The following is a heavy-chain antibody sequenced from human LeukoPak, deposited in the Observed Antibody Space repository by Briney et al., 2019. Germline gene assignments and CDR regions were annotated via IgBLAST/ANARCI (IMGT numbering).Heavy chain of an antibody. CDR1: GGSISSHY. CDR3: ARGLRGYSSSWSNWFDP. J-gene: IGHJ5*02. D-gene: IGHD6-13*01. CDR2: IYYSGGT. Sequence: TSETLSLTCTVSGGSISSHYWSWIRQPPGKGLEWIGYIYYSGGTNYNPSLKSRVTISVDTSKNQFSLKLSSVTAADTAVYYCARGLRGYSSSWSNWFDPWGQGTLVTVSS. V-gene: IGHV4-59*11.